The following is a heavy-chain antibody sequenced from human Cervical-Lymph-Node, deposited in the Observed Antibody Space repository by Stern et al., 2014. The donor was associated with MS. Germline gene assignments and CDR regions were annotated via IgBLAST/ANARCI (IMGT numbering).Heavy chain of an antibody. D-gene: IGHD1-1*01. CDR2: IYPDDSDI. Sequence: VQLVQSGAEVKKPGESLKISCKGSGYTFTNNWIAWMRQMPGKGLEWMGIIYPDDSDIRYSPSLQGQVTISADKSISTASLQWSSLKAADSAVYYCARHPPRRKWDDPNYGMDVWGQGTTVTVSS. V-gene: IGHV5-51*01. CDR3: ARHPPRRKWDDPNYGMDV. CDR1: GYTFTNNW. J-gene: IGHJ6*02.